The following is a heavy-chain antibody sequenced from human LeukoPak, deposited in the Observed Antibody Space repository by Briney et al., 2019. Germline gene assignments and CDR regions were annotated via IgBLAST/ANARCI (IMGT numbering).Heavy chain of an antibody. J-gene: IGHJ4*02. CDR1: GFTFSSYA. V-gene: IGHV3-30*04. D-gene: IGHD6-13*01. CDR3: ARDPSLRSSSRYWYFDY. CDR2: ISYDGSNK. Sequence: GRSLRLSCAASGFTFSSYAMHWVRQAPSKGLEWVAVISYDGSNKYYADSVKGRFTISRDNSKNTLYLQMNSLRAEDTAVYYCARDPSLRSSSRYWYFDYWGQGTLVTVSS.